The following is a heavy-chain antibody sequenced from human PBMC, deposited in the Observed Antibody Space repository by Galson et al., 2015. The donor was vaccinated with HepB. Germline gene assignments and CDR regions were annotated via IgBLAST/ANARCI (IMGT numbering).Heavy chain of an antibody. CDR2: ISGSGGST. CDR1: GFTFNSYA. D-gene: IGHD2-15*01. CDR3: AKGYCSGGSFYGDAFDI. J-gene: IGHJ3*02. V-gene: IGHV3-23*01. Sequence: SLRLSCAASGFTFNSYAMSWVRQAPGKGLEWVSDISGSGGSTYYADSVKGRFTISRDNSKNTLYLQMNSLRAEDTAVYYCAKGYCSGGSFYGDAFDIWGQGTMGTVSS.